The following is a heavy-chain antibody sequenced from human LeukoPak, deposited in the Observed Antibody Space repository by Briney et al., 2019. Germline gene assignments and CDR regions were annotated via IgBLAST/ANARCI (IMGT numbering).Heavy chain of an antibody. D-gene: IGHD5-18*01. Sequence: TLSLTCTVSGGSISSGSYYWSWIRQPAGKGLEWIGRIYTSGSTNYNPSLKSRVTISVDTSKNQFSLKLSSVTAADTAVYYCARDPSGGYSYGAFDYWGQGTLVTVSS. CDR3: ARDPSGGYSYGAFDY. V-gene: IGHV4-61*02. J-gene: IGHJ4*02. CDR2: IYTSGST. CDR1: GGSISSGSYY.